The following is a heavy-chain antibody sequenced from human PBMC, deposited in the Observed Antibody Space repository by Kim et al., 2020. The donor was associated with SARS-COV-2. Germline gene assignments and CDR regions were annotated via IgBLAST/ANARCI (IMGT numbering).Heavy chain of an antibody. D-gene: IGHD4-4*01. CDR2: S. J-gene: IGHJ4*01. CDR3: ASGYSNYGDFDY. Sequence: SNDAQTFQGRVTMIRDPSTSTIYVELRSLRSDDTAVYYCASGYSNYGDFDYWGQGTLVTVSS. V-gene: IGHV1-18*01.